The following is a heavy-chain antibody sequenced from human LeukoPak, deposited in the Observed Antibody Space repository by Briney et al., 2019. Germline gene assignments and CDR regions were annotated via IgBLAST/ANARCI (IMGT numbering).Heavy chain of an antibody. D-gene: IGHD1-14*01. Sequence: PGGSLRLSCAPSGFTFNNYWMSWVRQAPGKGLEWVANIQQDGSEKYYVDSVKGRFTISRDNAKNSLFLQMNSLRAEDTAVYYCARGMVDRPMATGFWGQGTLVTVSS. CDR2: IQQDGSEK. V-gene: IGHV3-7*01. CDR3: ARGMVDRPMATGF. CDR1: GFTFNNYW. J-gene: IGHJ4*02.